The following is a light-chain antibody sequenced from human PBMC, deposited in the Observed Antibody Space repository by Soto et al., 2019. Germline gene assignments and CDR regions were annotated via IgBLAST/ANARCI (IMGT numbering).Light chain of an antibody. CDR3: QQSYSTPIT. J-gene: IGKJ5*01. Sequence: DVQMTQSPSSLSASVGDGVAITCRASQSISSYLNWYQQKPGKAPKVLIYAASNLQSGVPSRFSGSGSGTDFTLTISSLQPEDFATYYCQQSYSTPITFGQGTRLEI. CDR1: QSISSY. V-gene: IGKV1-39*01. CDR2: AAS.